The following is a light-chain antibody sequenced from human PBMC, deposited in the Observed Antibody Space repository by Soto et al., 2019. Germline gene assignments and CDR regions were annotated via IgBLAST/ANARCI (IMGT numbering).Light chain of an antibody. CDR2: KAS. CDR3: QQYNSYRT. CDR1: QSISNW. V-gene: IGKV1-5*03. J-gene: IGKJ1*01. Sequence: DIQMTQSPSTLSASVGDRITITFRATQSISNWLAWYQQKPGKAPKLLIYKASSLESGVPSRFSGSGSGTEFTLTISSLQPDDFATYYCQQYNSYRTFGQGTKVDIK.